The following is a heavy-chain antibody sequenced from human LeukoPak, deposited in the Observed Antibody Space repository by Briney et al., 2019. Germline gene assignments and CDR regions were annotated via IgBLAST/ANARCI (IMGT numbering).Heavy chain of an antibody. CDR1: NGSISNYY. CDR2: ISDSGST. D-gene: IGHD3-16*02. Sequence: SETLSLTCTVSNGSISNYYWTWIRQPPGKGLEWIGYISDSGSTNYNPSLKSRVTISVDTSRNQFYLRLSSVTAADTAAYYCARHYRLGVWGSFRSNWFDPWGQGTLVTVSS. J-gene: IGHJ5*02. V-gene: IGHV4-59*08. CDR3: ARHYRLGVWGSFRSNWFDP.